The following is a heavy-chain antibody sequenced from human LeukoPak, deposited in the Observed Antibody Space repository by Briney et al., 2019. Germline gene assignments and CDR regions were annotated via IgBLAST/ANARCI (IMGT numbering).Heavy chain of an antibody. V-gene: IGHV3-21*01. CDR2: ISSSSSYI. D-gene: IGHD3-22*01. CDR1: GFTFSSYS. Sequence: GGSLRLSCAASGFTFSSYSMNWVRQAPGKGLEWVSSISSSSSYIYYADSVKGRFTISRDNSKNTLYLQMNSLRAEDTAVYYCARKTDSGGQGDYWGPGTLVTVSS. CDR3: ARKTDSGGQGDY. J-gene: IGHJ4*02.